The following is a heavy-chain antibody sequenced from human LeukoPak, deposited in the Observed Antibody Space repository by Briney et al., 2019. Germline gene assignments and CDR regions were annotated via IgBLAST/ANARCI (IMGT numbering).Heavy chain of an antibody. V-gene: IGHV4-39*01. D-gene: IGHD6-19*01. CDR1: GGSISSSSYY. CDR3: ASESVAGDYYGMDV. CDR2: MYYSGST. J-gene: IGHJ6*02. Sequence: SETLSLTCTVSGGSISSSSYYWGWIHQPPGKGLEWIGSMYYSGSTYYNPSLQSRVTISVDTSKNQFSLKLSSVTAADTAVYYCASESVAGDYYGMDVWGQGTTVTVSS.